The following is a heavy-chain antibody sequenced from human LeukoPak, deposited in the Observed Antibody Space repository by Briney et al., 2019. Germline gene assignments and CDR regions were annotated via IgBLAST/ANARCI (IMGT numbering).Heavy chain of an antibody. Sequence: GASVKVSCKASGYTFTGYYMHWVRQAPGQGLEWMGWINPNSGGTNYAQKFQGRVTMTRDTSISTAYMELSRLRSDDTAVYYCATRAHSGSYFSRELGAFDIWGQGTMVTVSS. CDR3: ATRAHSGSYFSRELGAFDI. CDR1: GYTFTGYY. D-gene: IGHD1-26*01. V-gene: IGHV1-2*02. J-gene: IGHJ3*02. CDR2: INPNSGGT.